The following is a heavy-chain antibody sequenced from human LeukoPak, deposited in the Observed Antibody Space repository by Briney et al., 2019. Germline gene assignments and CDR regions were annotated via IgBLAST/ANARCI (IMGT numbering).Heavy chain of an antibody. D-gene: IGHD3-22*01. J-gene: IGHJ3*02. CDR3: ARVADYYDSSGYSPGAFDI. CDR1: GGSFSGYY. Sequence: PSETLSLTCAVYGGSFSGYYWSWIRQPAGEGLEWIGHIYTSGSTKYSPSLKSRVTMSVDTSKNQFSLKLSSVTAADTAVYYCARVADYYDSSGYSPGAFDIWGQGTMVTVSS. CDR2: IYTSGST. V-gene: IGHV4-59*10.